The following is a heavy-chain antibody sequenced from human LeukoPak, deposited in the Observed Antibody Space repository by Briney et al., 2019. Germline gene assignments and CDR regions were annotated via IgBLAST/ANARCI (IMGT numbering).Heavy chain of an antibody. CDR2: IYYSGST. Sequence: SETLSLTCTVSGGSISSGDYYWSWIRQPPGKGLEWIGYIYYSGSTYYNPPLKSRVTISVDTSKNQFSLKLSSVTAADTAVYYCAREGMYYYGSGSYYPWYFDLWGRGTLVTVSS. V-gene: IGHV4-30-4*01. J-gene: IGHJ2*01. CDR3: AREGMYYYGSGSYYPWYFDL. CDR1: GGSISSGDYY. D-gene: IGHD3-10*01.